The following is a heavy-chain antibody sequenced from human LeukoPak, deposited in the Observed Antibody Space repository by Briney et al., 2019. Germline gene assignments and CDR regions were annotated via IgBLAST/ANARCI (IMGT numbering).Heavy chain of an antibody. J-gene: IGHJ4*02. Sequence: SETLSLTCSVSGGSISTNRYYWGWIRQPPGKGLEWIGHIYYSGSSYYNPSLESRVTVSVDTSKNQFSLKVSSVTGADTAVYYCVRLQSKQLRFPGVGSFELWGQGTLVTVAS. V-gene: IGHV4-39*01. CDR3: VRLQSKQLRFPGVGSFEL. CDR1: GGSISTNRYY. CDR2: IYYSGSS. D-gene: IGHD3-10*01.